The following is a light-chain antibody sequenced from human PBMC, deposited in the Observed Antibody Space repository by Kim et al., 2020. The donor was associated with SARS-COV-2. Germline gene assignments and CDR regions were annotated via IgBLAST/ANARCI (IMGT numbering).Light chain of an antibody. V-gene: IGLV2-14*04. J-gene: IGLJ3*02. CDR1: RSGVGGYNY. CDR2: VVT. Sequence: GQSITISCTETRSGVGGYNYVSWYQQHPGKAPKLMIYVVTNRPSEVSNRFSGSKSGDTASLTISELQAEDEADYYCSSYAASVIRVFGGGTQLADL. CDR3: SSYAASVIRV.